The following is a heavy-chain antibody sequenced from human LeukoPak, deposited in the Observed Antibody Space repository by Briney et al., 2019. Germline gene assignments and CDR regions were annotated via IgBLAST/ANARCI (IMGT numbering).Heavy chain of an antibody. CDR3: ARSPRGYDTYYFDY. D-gene: IGHD5-12*01. J-gene: IGHJ4*02. CDR2: IIPIFGTA. CDR1: GYTFTTYA. V-gene: IGHV1-69*13. Sequence: SVKVSCKASGYTFTTYAMNWVRQAPGQGLEWMGGIIPIFGTANYAQKFQGRVTITADESTSTAYMELSSLRSEDTAVYYCARSPRGYDTYYFDYWGQGTLVTVSS.